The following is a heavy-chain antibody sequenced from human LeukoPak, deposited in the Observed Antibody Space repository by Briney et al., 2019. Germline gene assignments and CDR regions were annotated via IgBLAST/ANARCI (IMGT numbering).Heavy chain of an antibody. Sequence: GGSLRLSCAASGFTFSSYAMSWVRQAPGKGLEWVSAISGSGGSTYYADSVKGRFTISRDNSKNTLYLQMNSLRAEDTAVYYCAKVDSSGWYRWYFDYWGQGTLVTVSS. J-gene: IGHJ4*02. CDR2: ISGSGGST. CDR3: AKVDSSGWYRWYFDY. CDR1: GFTFSSYA. D-gene: IGHD6-19*01. V-gene: IGHV3-23*01.